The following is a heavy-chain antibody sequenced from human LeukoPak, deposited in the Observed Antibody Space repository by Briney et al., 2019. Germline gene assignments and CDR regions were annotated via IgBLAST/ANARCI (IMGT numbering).Heavy chain of an antibody. CDR3: ASTQNWYYFDY. D-gene: IGHD1-1*01. CDR1: GFTVSSNY. V-gene: IGHV3-53*01. CDR2: IYSGGST. J-gene: IGHJ4*02. Sequence: AGGSLRLSCAASGFTVSSNYMSWVRQAPGKGLEWVSVIYSGGSTYYADSVKGRFTISRDNSKNTLYLQMNSLRAEDTVMYYCASTQNWYYFDYWGQGTLVTVSS.